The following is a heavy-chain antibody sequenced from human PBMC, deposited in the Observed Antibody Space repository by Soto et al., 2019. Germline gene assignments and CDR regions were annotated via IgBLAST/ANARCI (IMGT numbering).Heavy chain of an antibody. CDR2: ITDTGGDT. J-gene: IGHJ4*02. CDR1: RITFGSRA. Sequence: EVQLLESGGDLVQPGGSLRLSCVASRITFGSRAMSWVRQAPGEGLEWVSTITDTGGDTKYADSVRGRFTMSRDNSKKTLYLQMNSLRVEDSALYYCARGSTDSYPGSRIFDFWGRGTLVTVSS. D-gene: IGHD3-10*01. V-gene: IGHV3-23*01. CDR3: ARGSTDSYPGSRIFDF.